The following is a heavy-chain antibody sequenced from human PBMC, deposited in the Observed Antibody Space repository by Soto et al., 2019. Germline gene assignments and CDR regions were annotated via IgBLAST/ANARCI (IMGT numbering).Heavy chain of an antibody. D-gene: IGHD2-21*01. V-gene: IGHV4-34*01. J-gene: IGHJ6*02. CDR2: INHSGST. CDR3: ARGFFVGYYYYYGMEV. CDR1: GGSFSGYY. Sequence: SETLSLTCAVYGGSFSGYYWSWIRQPPGKGLEWIGEINHSGSTNYNPSLKSRVTISVDTSKNQFSLKLSSVTAADTAVYYCARGFFVGYYYYYGMEVWGQGTTVTVSS.